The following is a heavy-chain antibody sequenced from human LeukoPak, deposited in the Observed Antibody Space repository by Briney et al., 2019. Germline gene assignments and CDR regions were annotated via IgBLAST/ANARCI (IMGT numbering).Heavy chain of an antibody. J-gene: IGHJ4*02. D-gene: IGHD3-10*01. V-gene: IGHV4-31*11. Sequence: SETLSLTCAVYGGSFSSGGYYWSWIRQPPGKGLEWIGYIYYSGSTYYNPSLKSRVTISVDTSKNQFSLKLSSVTAADTAVYYCASEKYYYGSGSGGAFDYWGRGTLVTVSS. CDR3: ASEKYYYGSGSGGAFDY. CDR1: GGSFSSGGYY. CDR2: IYYSGST.